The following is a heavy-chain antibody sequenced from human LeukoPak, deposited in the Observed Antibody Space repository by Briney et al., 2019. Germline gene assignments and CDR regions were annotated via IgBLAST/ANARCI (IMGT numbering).Heavy chain of an antibody. CDR3: ARDSGGDYYGSGSYLNY. J-gene: IGHJ4*02. D-gene: IGHD3-10*01. V-gene: IGHV4-30-4*08. CDR2: IYYSGST. CDR1: GGSISSGGYY. Sequence: SETLSLTCTVSGGSISSGGYYWSWIRQHPGTGLEWIGYIYYSGSTYYNPSLKSRVTISVDTSKNQFSLKLSSVTAADTAVYYCARDSGGDYYGSGSYLNYWGQGTLVTVSS.